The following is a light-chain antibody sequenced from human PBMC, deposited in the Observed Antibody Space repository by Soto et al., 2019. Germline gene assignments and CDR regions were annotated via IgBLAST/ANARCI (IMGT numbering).Light chain of an antibody. V-gene: IGLV1-44*01. CDR2: SNN. CDR1: SSNIGGYT. CDR3: AAWDDSLNGAV. Sequence: QSVLTQPPSASGTPGQRVTISCSGSSSNIGGYTVNWYQQLPGTAPKLLIYSNNQRPSGVPDRFSGSKSGTSASLAISGLQSEDEADYYCAAWDDSLNGAVFGGGTQLTVL. J-gene: IGLJ7*01.